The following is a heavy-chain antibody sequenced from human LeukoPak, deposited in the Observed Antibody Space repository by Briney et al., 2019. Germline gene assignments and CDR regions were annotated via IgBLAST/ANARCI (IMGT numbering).Heavy chain of an antibody. Sequence: GGSLRLSCAASGFTFSSYSMNWVRQAPGKGLEWVSSISSSSSYIYYADSVKGRFTISRDNAKNTLYLQMNSLRAEDTAVYYCARPFLNCSGGSCYDYWGQGTLATVSS. CDR3: ARPFLNCSGGSCYDY. V-gene: IGHV3-21*01. CDR1: GFTFSSYS. J-gene: IGHJ4*02. CDR2: ISSSSSYI. D-gene: IGHD2-15*01.